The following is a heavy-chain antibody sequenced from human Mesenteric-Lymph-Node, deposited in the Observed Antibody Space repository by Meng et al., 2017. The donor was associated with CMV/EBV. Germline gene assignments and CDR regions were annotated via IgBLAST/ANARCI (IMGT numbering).Heavy chain of an antibody. Sequence: GESLQISCRGSSITLSRSWMSWVRQAPGKGLEWVANIKEDGSETYYVDSVKGRFTISRDNAENSLYLQMNSLRAEDTAVYYCGREGFSYSDSEVVVYYVDLWGHGTLVTSPQ. D-gene: IGHD4-11*01. CDR1: SITLSRSW. CDR2: IKEDGSET. J-gene: IGHJ5*02. CDR3: GREGFSYSDSEVVVYYVDL. V-gene: IGHV3-7*01.